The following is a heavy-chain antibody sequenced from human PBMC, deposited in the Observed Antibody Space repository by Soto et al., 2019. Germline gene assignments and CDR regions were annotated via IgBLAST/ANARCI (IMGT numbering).Heavy chain of an antibody. CDR2: ISSSSSYI. CDR3: ARDPGYCSGGSCYSAAFDI. D-gene: IGHD2-15*01. V-gene: IGHV3-21*01. J-gene: IGHJ3*02. CDR1: GFTFSSYS. Sequence: EVQLVESGGGLVKPGGSLRLSCAASGFTFSSYSMNWVRQAPGKGLEWVSSISSSSSYIYYADSVKGRFTISRGNAKNSLYLQMNSLRAEDTAVYYCARDPGYCSGGSCYSAAFDIWGQGTMVTVSS.